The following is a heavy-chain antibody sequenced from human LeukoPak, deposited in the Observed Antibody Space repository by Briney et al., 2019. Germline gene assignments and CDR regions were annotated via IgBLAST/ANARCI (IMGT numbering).Heavy chain of an antibody. D-gene: IGHD2-15*01. Sequence: KPGGSLSLSCAASGFTFNSYNMNWVRQAPGKGLEWVSSISATSTYIYYADSVQGRFTISRDNAKNSLYLQMNRLRAEDTALYYCASSLTSGGLFGYWGQGTLVTVSS. CDR2: ISATSTYI. CDR3: ASSLTSGGLFGY. V-gene: IGHV3-21*01. CDR1: GFTFNSYN. J-gene: IGHJ4*02.